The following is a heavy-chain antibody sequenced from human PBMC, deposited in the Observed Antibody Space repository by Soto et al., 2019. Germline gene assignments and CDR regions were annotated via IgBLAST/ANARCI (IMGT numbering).Heavy chain of an antibody. CDR1: GFSLSTSGVG. V-gene: IGHV2-5*02. J-gene: IGHJ5*02. Sequence: QITLKESGPTLVHPTQTLTLTCTFSGFSLSTSGVGVGWIRQPPGKALVCLAIIYWDDDKRYSPSLKSRLTIPKDPTKNQVVLTMTNMDPEDTATDFCAHRQTYRTNRKVGWFDPWGQGTLVTVSS. CDR2: IYWDDDK. D-gene: IGHD1-26*01. CDR3: AHRQTYRTNRKVGWFDP.